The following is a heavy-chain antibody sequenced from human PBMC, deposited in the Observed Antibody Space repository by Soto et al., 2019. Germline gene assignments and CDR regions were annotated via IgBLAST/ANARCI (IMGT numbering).Heavy chain of an antibody. V-gene: IGHV3-15*07. CDR1: GFTFSDAR. CDR2: IKSKTDGGRT. Sequence: GGSLRLSCAASGFTFSDARVDWGRPAPGEGVGGGGRIKSKTDGGRTDYAAPVKRRVTIARDDSKNTLYLQMNSLKTEDTAVYYCTTDPAYYDYVWGSDYGMDVWGQGTTVTVS. J-gene: IGHJ6*02. D-gene: IGHD3-16*01. CDR3: TTDPAYYDYVWGSDYGMDV.